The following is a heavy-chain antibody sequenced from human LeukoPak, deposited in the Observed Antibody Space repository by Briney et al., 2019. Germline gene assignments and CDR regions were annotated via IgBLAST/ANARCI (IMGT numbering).Heavy chain of an antibody. V-gene: IGHV4-38-2*02. CDR1: GYSISSGYY. Sequence: SETLSLTCTVSGYSISSGYYWGWIRQPPGKGLEWIGSIYHSGSTYYNPSLKSRVTISVDTSKNQFSLKLSSVTAADTAVYYCARAHSSSWYHETCSPPWGQGTLVTVSS. J-gene: IGHJ1*01. CDR2: IYHSGST. D-gene: IGHD6-13*01. CDR3: ARAHSSSWYHETCSPP.